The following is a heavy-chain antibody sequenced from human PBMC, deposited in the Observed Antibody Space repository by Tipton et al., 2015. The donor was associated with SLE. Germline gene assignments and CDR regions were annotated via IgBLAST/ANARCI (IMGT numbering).Heavy chain of an antibody. J-gene: IGHJ5*02. V-gene: IGHV4-39*07. Sequence: TLSLTCTVSGGSISSSSYYWGWIRQPPGKGLEWIGSIYYSGSTYYNPSLKSRVTISIDTSKNLFSLKLSSVTAADTAVYYCARGRVDTAMLTWFDPWGQGTLVTVSS. CDR2: IYYSGST. D-gene: IGHD5-18*01. CDR3: ARGRVDTAMLTWFDP. CDR1: GGSISSSSYY.